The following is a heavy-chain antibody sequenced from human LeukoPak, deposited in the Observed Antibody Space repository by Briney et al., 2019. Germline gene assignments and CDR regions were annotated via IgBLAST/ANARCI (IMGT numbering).Heavy chain of an antibody. V-gene: IGHV1-69*05. D-gene: IGHD2-2*02. CDR1: GGTFSSYA. Sequence: SVKVSCKASGGTFSSYAISWVRQAPGQGLEWMGGIIPIFGTANYAQKFQGRVTITTDESTSTAYMELSSLRSEDTAVYYCARARYQLLYRGGYYYYYYIDVWGKGTTVTVSS. CDR2: IIPIFGTA. J-gene: IGHJ6*03. CDR3: ARARYQLLYRGGYYYYYYIDV.